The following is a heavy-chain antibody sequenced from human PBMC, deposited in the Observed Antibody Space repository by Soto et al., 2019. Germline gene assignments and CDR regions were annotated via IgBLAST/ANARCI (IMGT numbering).Heavy chain of an antibody. D-gene: IGHD3-3*01. CDR3: ARNYDFWSGYYLSTAPRFDY. V-gene: IGHV4-59*08. CDR2: IYYSGST. Sequence: SETLSLTCTVSGGSISSYYWSWIRQPPGKGLEWIGYIYYSGSTNYNPSLKSRVTISVDTSKNQFSLKPSSVTAADTAVYYCARNYDFWSGYYLSTAPRFDYWGQGTLVTVSS. J-gene: IGHJ4*02. CDR1: GGSISSYY.